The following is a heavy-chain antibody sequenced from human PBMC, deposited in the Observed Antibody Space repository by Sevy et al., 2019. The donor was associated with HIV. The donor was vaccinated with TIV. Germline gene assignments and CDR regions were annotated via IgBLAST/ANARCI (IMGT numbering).Heavy chain of an antibody. CDR2: INHSGST. CDR1: GGSFSGYY. D-gene: IGHD6-13*01. J-gene: IGHJ3*02. CDR3: ARVRLAAAGDAFDI. V-gene: IGHV4-34*01. Sequence: SETLSLTCAVYGGSFSGYYWSWIRQSPGKGLEWIGEINHSGSTNYNASLKSRVTISIDTSKNQFSLGLNSVTAADTAVYYCARVRLAAAGDAFDIWGQGTMVTVSS.